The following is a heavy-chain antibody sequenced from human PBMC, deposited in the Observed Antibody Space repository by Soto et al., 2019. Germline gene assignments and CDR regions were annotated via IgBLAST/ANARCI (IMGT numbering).Heavy chain of an antibody. CDR3: ARSTYYDILTGSYYYYAMDV. V-gene: IGHV3-7*01. CDR2: INQDGNED. Sequence: GGSLRLSCAASVFTFSSYWMNWVRQAPGKGLEGVANINQDGNEDNLLDSVKGRFTISRDNAKNSLFLQMNSLRVDDTAVYYCARSTYYDILTGSYYYYAMDVWGQGTTVTVSS. J-gene: IGHJ6*02. CDR1: VFTFSSYW. D-gene: IGHD3-9*01.